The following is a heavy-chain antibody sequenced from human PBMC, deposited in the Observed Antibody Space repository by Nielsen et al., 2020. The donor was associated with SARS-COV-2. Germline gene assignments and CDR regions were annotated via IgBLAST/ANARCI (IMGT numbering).Heavy chain of an antibody. V-gene: IGHV4-31*03. CDR3: ARGARN. Sequence: SETLSLTCTVSGGSISGENYFWTWIRQHPGKGLEWIGSIYYTGTTFYDPSLKSRLTISLDTSKNQFSLKLASVTVADTAVYYCARGARNWGQGALVTVAS. CDR2: IYYTGTT. J-gene: IGHJ4*02. CDR1: GGSISGENYF.